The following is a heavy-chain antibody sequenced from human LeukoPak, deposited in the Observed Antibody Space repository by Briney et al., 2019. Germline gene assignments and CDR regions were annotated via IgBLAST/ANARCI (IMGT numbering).Heavy chain of an antibody. Sequence: PGGSLRLSCAASGFTFSSYWMSWVRQAPGKGLEWVANIKQDGSEKYYVDSVKGRFTISRDNAKNSLYLQMNSLRAEDTAVCYCARDTGARTLYWYFDLWGRGTLVTVSS. CDR1: GFTFSSYW. V-gene: IGHV3-7*01. CDR2: IKQDGSEK. J-gene: IGHJ2*01. CDR3: ARDTGARTLYWYFDL. D-gene: IGHD1-14*01.